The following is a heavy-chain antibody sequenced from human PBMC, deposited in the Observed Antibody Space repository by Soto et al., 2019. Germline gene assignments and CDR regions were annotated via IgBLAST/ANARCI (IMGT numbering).Heavy chain of an antibody. CDR1: GFTFSSYG. CDR3: ARDPLGGNLDS. V-gene: IGHV3-33*01. J-gene: IGHJ4*02. D-gene: IGHD2-15*01. Sequence: GGSLRLSCAASGFTFSSYGMHWVRQAPGKGLEWVAVIWYDGNNKYYTDSVKGRFTISRDNSKNTLYLQMNSLRAEDTAVYYCARDPLGGNLDSWGQGTLVTVSS. CDR2: IWYDGNNK.